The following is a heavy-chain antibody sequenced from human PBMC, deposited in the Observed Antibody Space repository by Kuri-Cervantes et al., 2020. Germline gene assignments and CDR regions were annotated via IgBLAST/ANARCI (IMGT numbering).Heavy chain of an antibody. Sequence: LRLSCTVSGGSISSGDYYWSWIRQPPGKGLEWIGYIYYSGSTYYNPSLKSRVTISVDTSKNQFSLKLSSVTAADTAVYYCARGYYDILRGTSTNRPYYYYGMDVWGQGTTVTVSS. CDR3: ARGYYDILRGTSTNRPYYYYGMDV. V-gene: IGHV4-30-4*01. CDR1: GGSISSGDYY. CDR2: IYYSGST. J-gene: IGHJ6*02. D-gene: IGHD3-9*01.